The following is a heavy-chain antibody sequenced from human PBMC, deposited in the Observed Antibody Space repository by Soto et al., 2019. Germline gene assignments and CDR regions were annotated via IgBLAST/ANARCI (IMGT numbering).Heavy chain of an antibody. CDR1: GGSIGSAAYY. V-gene: IGHV4-31*03. Sequence: QVQLQESGPGLVKPSQTLSLTCTVSGGSIGSAAYYWSWIRQHPGEGLEWIGYISHSGSTYYNPSRKSRVIISVDTSKNQFSLSLTAVTAADTAVYYCAREYTYGSNFFDCWGQGALVTVSS. CDR3: AREYTYGSNFFDC. J-gene: IGHJ4*02. D-gene: IGHD5-18*01. CDR2: ISHSGST.